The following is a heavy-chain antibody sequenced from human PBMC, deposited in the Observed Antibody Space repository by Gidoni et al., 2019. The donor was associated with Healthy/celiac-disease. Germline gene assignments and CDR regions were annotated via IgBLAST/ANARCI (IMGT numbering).Heavy chain of an antibody. J-gene: IGHJ4*02. CDR2: ISYDGSNK. CDR1: GFTFSSYG. CDR3: AKDLIAAAGADY. V-gene: IGHV3-30*18. D-gene: IGHD6-13*01. Sequence: QVQLVESGGGVVQPGRSLRRSCAASGFTFSSYGMHWVRQAPGKGLEWVAVISYDGSNKYYADSVKGRFTISRDNSKNTLYLQMNSLRAEDTAVYYCAKDLIAAAGADYWGQGTLVTVSS.